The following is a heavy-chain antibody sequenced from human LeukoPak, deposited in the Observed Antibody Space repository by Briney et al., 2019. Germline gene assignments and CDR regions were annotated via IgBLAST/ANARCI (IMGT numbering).Heavy chain of an antibody. CDR1: GFTFSNYE. Sequence: PGGSLRPSCAASGFTFSNYEMTWVRQAPGEGLEWVSYISNSAYTIYYADSVKGRFTISRDNPKNSLYLQMNSLRAEDTAIYYCARAGVYYNALYYFDYWGQGSLVTVSS. CDR3: ARAGVYYNALYYFDY. J-gene: IGHJ4*02. CDR2: ISNSAYTI. V-gene: IGHV3-48*03. D-gene: IGHD3-10*01.